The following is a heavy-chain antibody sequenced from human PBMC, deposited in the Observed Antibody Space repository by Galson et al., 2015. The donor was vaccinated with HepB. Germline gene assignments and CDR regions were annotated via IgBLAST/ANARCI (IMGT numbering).Heavy chain of an antibody. CDR3: AREEYSSGWYGSAVGNWFDP. D-gene: IGHD6-19*01. V-gene: IGHV3-30*04. J-gene: IGHJ5*02. Sequence: SLRLSCAASGFTFSAYTIHWVRQSPGKGLEWVALTSSDDSNKVYAHSVKGRFTISRANSKNAVFLQMNRLRPEDTAIYYCAREEYSSGWYGSAVGNWFDPWGQGTLVTVSS. CDR2: TSSDDSNK. CDR1: GFTFSAYT.